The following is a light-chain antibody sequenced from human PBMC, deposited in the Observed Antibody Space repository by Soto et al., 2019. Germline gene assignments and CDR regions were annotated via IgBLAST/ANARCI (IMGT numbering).Light chain of an antibody. CDR2: GAS. CDR3: QQYAGSPIT. V-gene: IGKV3-20*01. Sequence: EIVLTQFPCTLSLSPGERATLSCRASQSVSSSYLAWYHQKPGQAPRLLIYGASSRAAGIPDRFSGSGSGTDFTLIISRLEPEDFAVYYCQQYAGSPITFGQGTRLEIK. J-gene: IGKJ5*01. CDR1: QSVSSSY.